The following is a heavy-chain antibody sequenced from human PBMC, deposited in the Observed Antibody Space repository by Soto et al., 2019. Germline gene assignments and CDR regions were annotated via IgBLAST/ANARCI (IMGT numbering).Heavy chain of an antibody. J-gene: IGHJ4*02. V-gene: IGHV3-30-3*01. CDR3: ARVNIAVAGIAHYFDY. D-gene: IGHD6-19*01. CDR1: GFSFSSCA. Sequence: QVQLVESGGGVVQPGRSLRLSCAASGFSFSSCAMHWVRQAPGKGLEWVADISHDGSNKYYADSVKGRFTISRDNSGNTVYLQMNSLRPDDTAVYYCARVNIAVAGIAHYFDYWGQGTLVTVSS. CDR2: ISHDGSNK.